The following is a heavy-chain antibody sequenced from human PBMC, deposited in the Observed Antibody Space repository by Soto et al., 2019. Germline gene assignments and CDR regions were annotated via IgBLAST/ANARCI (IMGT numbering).Heavy chain of an antibody. V-gene: IGHV3-30-3*01. Sequence: QVQLVESGGGVVQPGRSLRLSCAASGFTFSSYAMHWVRQAPGKGLEWVAVISYDGSNKYYADSVKGRFTISRDNSKNTLYLQMNSLRADDTAVYYCARDFGSGSENYYYGMDVWGQGTTVTVSS. D-gene: IGHD3-22*01. CDR1: GFTFSSYA. CDR3: ARDFGSGSENYYYGMDV. CDR2: ISYDGSNK. J-gene: IGHJ6*02.